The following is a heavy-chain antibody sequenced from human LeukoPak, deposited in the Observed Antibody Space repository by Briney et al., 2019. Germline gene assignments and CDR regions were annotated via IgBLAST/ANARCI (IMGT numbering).Heavy chain of an antibody. CDR2: ISGSGGST. J-gene: IGHJ3*02. CDR3: AKGESIAIDAFDI. D-gene: IGHD6-6*01. V-gene: IGHV3-23*01. CDR1: GFTFSSYA. Sequence: GGSLRLSCAASGFTFSSYAMSWVRQAPGKGLEWVPAISGSGGSTYYADSVKGRFTISRDNSKNTLYLQMNSLRAEDTAVYYCAKGESIAIDAFDIWGQGTMVTVSS.